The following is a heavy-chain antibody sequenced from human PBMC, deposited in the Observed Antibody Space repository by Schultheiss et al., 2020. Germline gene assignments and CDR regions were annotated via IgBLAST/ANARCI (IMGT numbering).Heavy chain of an antibody. J-gene: IGHJ4*02. V-gene: IGHV3-30*18. CDR3: AKGLSWFRSGWGPSYFDS. CDR2: ISHDGSNK. Sequence: GGSLRLSCAASGLTFKNYGMHWVRQAPGKGLEWVALISHDGSNKNYADFVKGRFTISRDNSKNTLFLQLNSLRPDDTAVYHCAKGLSWFRSGWGPSYFDSWGQGTLVTVSS. D-gene: IGHD6-19*01. CDR1: GLTFKNYG.